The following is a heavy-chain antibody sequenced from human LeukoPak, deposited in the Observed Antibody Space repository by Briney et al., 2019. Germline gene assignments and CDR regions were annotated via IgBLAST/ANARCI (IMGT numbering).Heavy chain of an antibody. Sequence: GGSLRLSCAASGFTVSNNYMTWVRQAPGKGLEGVSVIYFAGSAYYADSVKGRFTISRDDSKNTVYLQMDILSADDTAVYYCAGSLGYSADSYYYGMDVWGQGTTVIVSS. CDR1: GFTVSNNY. J-gene: IGHJ6*02. V-gene: IGHV3-66*01. D-gene: IGHD5-12*01. CDR3: AGSLGYSADSYYYGMDV. CDR2: IYFAGSA.